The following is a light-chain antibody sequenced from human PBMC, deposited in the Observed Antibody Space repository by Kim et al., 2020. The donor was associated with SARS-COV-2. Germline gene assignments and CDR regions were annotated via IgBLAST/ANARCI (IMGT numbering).Light chain of an antibody. Sequence: QSVLTQPPSVSGAPGQRVTISCTGSSSNIGAGYVVHWYQQLPGTAPKLLIYGNNNRPSGVPDRFSGSKSGTSTSLAITGLQAEDEADYYCQSYDSSLSGVVFGGGTQLTVL. J-gene: IGLJ3*02. CDR3: QSYDSSLSGVV. CDR1: SSNIGAGYV. CDR2: GNN. V-gene: IGLV1-40*01.